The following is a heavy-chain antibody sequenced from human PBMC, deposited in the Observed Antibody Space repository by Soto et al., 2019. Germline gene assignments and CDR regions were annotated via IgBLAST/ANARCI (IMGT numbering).Heavy chain of an antibody. CDR1: GYRFTAYD. Sequence: QVQLVQSGAGVQKPGATANISCKASGYRFTAYDMHWVHQAPGQRLEWLGWINTATGDTKYSPSFQGRVTLSRDTSATTAYMELSGLRFEDTAVYYCARTRGYCSGGSCYPLDHWGQGTLVTVSS. J-gene: IGHJ4*02. V-gene: IGHV1-3*04. CDR2: INTATGDT. D-gene: IGHD2-15*01. CDR3: ARTRGYCSGGSCYPLDH.